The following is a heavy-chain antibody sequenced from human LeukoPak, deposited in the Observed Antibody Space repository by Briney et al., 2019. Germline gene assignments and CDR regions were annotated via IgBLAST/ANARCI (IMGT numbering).Heavy chain of an antibody. J-gene: IGHJ4*02. CDR3: ARDLSGYDPFDY. Sequence: SETLSLTCTVSAGSISSSTYSWGWIRQPPGKGLEWIGTIYHSGDTYYNPSLKSRVTISVDMSKNQFSLMLSSVTATDTAVYYCARDLSGYDPFDYWGQGTLVTVSS. CDR2: IYHSGDT. D-gene: IGHD5-12*01. V-gene: IGHV4-39*07. CDR1: AGSISSSTYS.